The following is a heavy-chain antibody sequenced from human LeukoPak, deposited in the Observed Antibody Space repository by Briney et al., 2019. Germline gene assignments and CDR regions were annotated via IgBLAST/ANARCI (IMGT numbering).Heavy chain of an antibody. CDR2: ISSSSSYI. D-gene: IGHD5-18*01. V-gene: IGHV3-21*04. CDR1: GFTFSSYA. CDR3: ARDHPWDTAMMN. J-gene: IGHJ4*02. Sequence: GGSLRLSCAASGFTFSSYAMSWVRQAPGKGLEWVSSISSSSSYIYYADSVKGRFTISRDNAKNSLYLQMNSLRSEDTAVYYCARDHPWDTAMMNWGQGTLVTVSS.